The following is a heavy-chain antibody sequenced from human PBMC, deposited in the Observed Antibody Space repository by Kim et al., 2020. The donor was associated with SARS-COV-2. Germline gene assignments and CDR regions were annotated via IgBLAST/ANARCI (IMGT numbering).Heavy chain of an antibody. CDR2: INHSGST. V-gene: IGHV4-34*01. J-gene: IGHJ4*02. CDR1: GGSFSGYY. D-gene: IGHD3-22*01. CDR3: ARDYYDSSGYIH. Sequence: SETLSLTCAVYGGSFSGYYWSWIRQPPGKGLEWIGEINHSGSTNYNPSLKSRVTISVDTSKNQFSLKLSSVTAADTAVYYCARDYYDSSGYIHWGQGTLVTVSS.